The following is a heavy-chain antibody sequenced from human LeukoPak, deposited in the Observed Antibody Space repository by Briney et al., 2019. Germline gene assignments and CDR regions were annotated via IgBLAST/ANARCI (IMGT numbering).Heavy chain of an antibody. CDR2: IRHDESDK. D-gene: IGHD1-26*01. V-gene: IGHV3-30*02. Sequence: PGGSLRLSCAASGFTFSSYGMYWVRQAPGKGLEWVAFIRHDESDKYYGDSVKGRFTISRDNSKNTLYLQVNSLRAEDAAVYFCARYSGSYRDYWGQGTLVTVTS. CDR1: GFTFSSYG. J-gene: IGHJ4*02. CDR3: ARYSGSYRDY.